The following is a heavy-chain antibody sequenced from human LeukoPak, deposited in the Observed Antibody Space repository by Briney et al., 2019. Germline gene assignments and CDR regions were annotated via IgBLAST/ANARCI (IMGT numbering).Heavy chain of an antibody. J-gene: IGHJ6*03. CDR2: IIPIFGTA. V-gene: IGHV1-69*01. CDR3: ARGSAAGPGDYYYYMDV. D-gene: IGHD6-13*01. CDR1: GGTFSSYA. Sequence: ASVKVSCKASGGTFSSYAISWVRQAPGQGLEWMGGIIPIFGTANYAQKFQGRVTITADESTSTAYMELSSLRSEDTAVYYCARGSAAGPGDYYYYMDVWGKGTTVTASS.